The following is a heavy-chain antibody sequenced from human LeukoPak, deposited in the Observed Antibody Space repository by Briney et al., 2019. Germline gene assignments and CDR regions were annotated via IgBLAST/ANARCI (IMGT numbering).Heavy chain of an antibody. CDR3: ARVVGAHGSSWSHTRGNFVPGIFDY. D-gene: IGHD6-13*01. CDR1: GGSISSYY. V-gene: IGHV4-59*01. Sequence: SETLSLTCTVSGGSISSYYWSWIRQPPGKGLEWIGYIYYSGSTNYNPSLKSRVTISVDTSKNQFSLKLSSVTAADTAVYYCARVVGAHGSSWSHTRGNFVPGIFDYWGQGTLVTVSS. CDR2: IYYSGST. J-gene: IGHJ4*02.